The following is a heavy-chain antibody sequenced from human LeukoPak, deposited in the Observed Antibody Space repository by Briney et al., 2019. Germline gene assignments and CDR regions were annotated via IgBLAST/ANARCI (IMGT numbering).Heavy chain of an antibody. V-gene: IGHV3-30*07. CDR1: GFTFSSYA. Sequence: GGSLRLSCAASGFTFSSYAMHWVRQAPGKELEWVAVISYDGSNKYYADSVKGRFTISRDNSKNTLYLQMNSLRAEDTAVYYCARAGSYDYWGQGTLVTVSS. D-gene: IGHD3-10*01. J-gene: IGHJ4*02. CDR3: ARAGSYDY. CDR2: ISYDGSNK.